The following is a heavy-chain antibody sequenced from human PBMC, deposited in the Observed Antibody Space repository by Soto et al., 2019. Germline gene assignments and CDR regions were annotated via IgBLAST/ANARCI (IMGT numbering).Heavy chain of an antibody. Sequence: PSETLSLTCTVAGGSISSYYWSWIRQPPGKGLEWIGYIYYRGNTNYNPSLKSRVSISLDTSKNQFSLNMTSVTAADTALYFCARGRQSGIVVVLPATWFDPWGQGTLVTVSS. J-gene: IGHJ5*02. CDR3: ARGRQSGIVVVLPATWFDP. D-gene: IGHD2-15*01. CDR1: GGSISSYY. CDR2: IYYRGNT. V-gene: IGHV4-59*12.